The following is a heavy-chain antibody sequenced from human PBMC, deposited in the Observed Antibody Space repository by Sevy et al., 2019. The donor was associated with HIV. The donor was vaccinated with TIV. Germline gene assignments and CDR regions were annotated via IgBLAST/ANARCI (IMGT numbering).Heavy chain of an antibody. CDR2: INHSGST. CDR3: ARTRNCSSTSCYDPWYYFDY. D-gene: IGHD2-2*01. Sequence: SETLSLTCAVYGGSFSGYYWSWIRQPPGKGLEWIGEINHSGSTNYNPSLKSRVPISVDTSKNQFSLKLSSVTAADTAVYYCARTRNCSSTSCYDPWYYFDYWGQGTLVTVSS. V-gene: IGHV4-34*01. CDR1: GGSFSGYY. J-gene: IGHJ4*02.